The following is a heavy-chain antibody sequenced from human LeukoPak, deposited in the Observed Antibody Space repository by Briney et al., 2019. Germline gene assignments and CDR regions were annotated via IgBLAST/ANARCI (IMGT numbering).Heavy chain of an antibody. J-gene: IGHJ4*02. CDR1: GFTFSSFA. Sequence: PGGSLRLSCAASGFTFSSFAMSWVRQAPGKGLEWVSGISDSGDSTDYAGSVKGRFTISRDNPKNRLFLQMNSLRAEDTAVYYCARRIIGTSPDYWGQGTLVTVSP. CDR2: ISDSGDST. D-gene: IGHD1-20*01. CDR3: ARRIIGTSPDY. V-gene: IGHV3-23*01.